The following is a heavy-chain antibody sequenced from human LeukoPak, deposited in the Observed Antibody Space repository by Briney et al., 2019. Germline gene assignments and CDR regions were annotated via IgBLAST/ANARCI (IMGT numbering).Heavy chain of an antibody. V-gene: IGHV1-2*02. CDR2: INPNSGGT. CDR3: ARDHHDFWSVDFDY. D-gene: IGHD3-3*01. Sequence: GASVKVSCKASGYTFTGYYMHWVRQAPGQGLEWMGWINPNSGGTNYAQKFQGRVTMTRDTSISTAYMELSRLRSDDTAVYYCARDHHDFWSVDFDYWGQGTLVTVSS. J-gene: IGHJ4*02. CDR1: GYTFTGYY.